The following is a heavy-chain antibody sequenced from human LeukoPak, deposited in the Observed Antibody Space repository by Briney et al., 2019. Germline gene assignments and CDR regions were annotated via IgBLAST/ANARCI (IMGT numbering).Heavy chain of an antibody. J-gene: IGHJ4*02. Sequence: ASVKVSCKASGYTFTSHGISWVRQAPGQGLSGMGWISAYNGNTNYAQKLQGRVTMTTDTSTSTAYMELRSLRSDDTAVYYCARDPLVGATDYWGQGTLVTVSS. D-gene: IGHD1-26*01. CDR2: ISAYNGNT. CDR1: GYTFTSHG. V-gene: IGHV1-18*01. CDR3: ARDPLVGATDY.